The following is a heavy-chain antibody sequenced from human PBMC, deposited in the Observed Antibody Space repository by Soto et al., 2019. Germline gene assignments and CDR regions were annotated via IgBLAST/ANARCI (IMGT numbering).Heavy chain of an antibody. Sequence: GGSLRLSCAASGFTFSSYAMHWVRQAPGKGLEWVAVISYDGSNKYYADSVKGRFTISRDNSKNTLYLQMNSLRAEDTAVFFCARSPFMITFGGSHYYYYAMDVWGQGTTVTVSS. V-gene: IGHV3-30*01. J-gene: IGHJ6*02. D-gene: IGHD3-16*01. CDR2: ISYDGSNK. CDR1: GFTFSSYA. CDR3: ARSPFMITFGGSHYYYYAMDV.